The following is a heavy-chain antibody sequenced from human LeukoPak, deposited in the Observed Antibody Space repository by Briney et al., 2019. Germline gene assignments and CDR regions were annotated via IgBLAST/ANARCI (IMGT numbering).Heavy chain of an antibody. CDR1: GFTFSSYA. CDR3: TIENYDSSGFWFDP. Sequence: GGSLRLSCAASGFTFSSYAMSWVRQAPGKGLEWVSAISGSGGSTYYADSVKGRFTISRDNSKNTLYLQMNSLKTEDTAVYYCTIENYDSSGFWFDPWGQGTLVTVSS. J-gene: IGHJ5*02. CDR2: ISGSGGST. V-gene: IGHV3-23*01. D-gene: IGHD3-22*01.